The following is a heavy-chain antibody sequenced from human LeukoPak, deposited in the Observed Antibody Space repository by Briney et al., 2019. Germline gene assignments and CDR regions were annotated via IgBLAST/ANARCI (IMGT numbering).Heavy chain of an antibody. D-gene: IGHD3-9*01. CDR2: ISYDGTNK. CDR1: GFTFNSFA. Sequence: GGSLRLSCAASGFTFNSFAMHWVRQAPGKGLEWVAIISYDGTNKNYADFVKGRFTISRDNSKKTLYLQMNSLRAEDTAVYYCARDTDYDILSGYYTLDYWGQGTLVTVSS. J-gene: IGHJ4*02. V-gene: IGHV3-30-3*01. CDR3: ARDTDYDILSGYYTLDY.